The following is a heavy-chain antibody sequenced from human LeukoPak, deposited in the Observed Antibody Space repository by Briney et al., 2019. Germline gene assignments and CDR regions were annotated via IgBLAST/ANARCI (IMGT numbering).Heavy chain of an antibody. CDR2: IWYDGSNK. V-gene: IGHV3-33*06. Sequence: SGGSLRLSCAASGFTFSSYGMHWVRQAPGKGLEWVAVIWYDGSNKYYADSVKGRFTISRDNPKNTLFLQMNSLRAEDTAVYFCAKRGVVIRVILVGFHKEAYYFESWGQGALVTVSS. CDR3: AKRGVVIRVILVGFHKEAYYFES. CDR1: GFTFSSYG. J-gene: IGHJ4*02. D-gene: IGHD3/OR15-3a*01.